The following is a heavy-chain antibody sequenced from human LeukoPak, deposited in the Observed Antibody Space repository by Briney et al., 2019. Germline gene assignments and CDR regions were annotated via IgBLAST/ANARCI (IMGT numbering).Heavy chain of an antibody. CDR2: NSWNSGSI. D-gene: IGHD6-13*01. J-gene: IGHJ4*02. V-gene: IGHV3-9*01. CDR1: GFTFDDYA. Sequence: GRSLRLSCAASGFTFDDYAMHWVRQAPGKGLEWVSGNSWNSGSIGYADSVKGRFTISRDNAKNSLYLQMNSLRAEDTALYYCAKDVSSSSLLYYFDYWGQGTLVTVSS. CDR3: AKDVSSSSLLYYFDY.